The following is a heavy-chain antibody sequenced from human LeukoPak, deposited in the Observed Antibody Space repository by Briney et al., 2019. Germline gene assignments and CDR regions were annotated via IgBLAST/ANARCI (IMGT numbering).Heavy chain of an antibody. CDR3: ARTYYDILTGYNPYFDY. D-gene: IGHD3-9*01. J-gene: IGHJ4*02. V-gene: IGHV3-30*04. CDR2: ISYVGTNK. Sequence: PGGSLRLSCAASGFTFSSYAMHWVRQAPGKGLEWVAVISYVGTNKYYADSVKGRFTISRDNAKNFLYLQMNSLRAEDTAVYYCARTYYDILTGYNPYFDYWGQGILVTVSS. CDR1: GFTFSSYA.